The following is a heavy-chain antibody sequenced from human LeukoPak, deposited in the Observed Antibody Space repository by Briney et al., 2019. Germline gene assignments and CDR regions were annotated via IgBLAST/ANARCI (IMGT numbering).Heavy chain of an antibody. CDR3: TTVGLYDFWSGYYIPPHYMDV. D-gene: IGHD3-3*01. Sequence: GGSLRLPCGACGFIFSNPWVSWVRQAPGKGREYVGRITCKTDGGTTDYAAPVKDRFTISRDDSKNTPYMQMNSLKTEDTAVYYCTTVGLYDFWSGYYIPPHYMDVWGKGTTVTVSS. CDR1: GFIFSNPW. J-gene: IGHJ6*03. V-gene: IGHV3-15*01. CDR2: ITCKTDGGTT.